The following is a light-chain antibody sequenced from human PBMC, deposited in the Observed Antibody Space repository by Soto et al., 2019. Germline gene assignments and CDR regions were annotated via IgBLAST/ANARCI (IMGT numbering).Light chain of an antibody. V-gene: IGLV2-8*01. CDR3: KSYAGINTYV. Sequence: QSALTQPPSASGSPGQSVTISCTGTSSDVGGYNYVSWYQQHPGKAPKLMIYEVSTRPSGVPDRFSGSKSVNTASLTVSGLQAEDEADYFCKSYAGINTYVFGSGTKLTVL. J-gene: IGLJ1*01. CDR1: SSDVGGYNY. CDR2: EVS.